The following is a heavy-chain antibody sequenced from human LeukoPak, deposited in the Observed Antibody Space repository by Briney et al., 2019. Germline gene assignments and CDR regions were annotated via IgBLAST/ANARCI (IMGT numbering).Heavy chain of an antibody. CDR1: GSNFTNYW. Sequence: GESLQISCKGSGSNFTNYWISWGRQVPGKGVEWMGTIDPSDSYNNYSPSFQGHVTISADKSISTAYLQWSSLKASDTAMYYCARAYSRSRFDYWGQGTLVTVSS. CDR2: IDPSDSYN. D-gene: IGHD6-6*01. V-gene: IGHV5-10-1*01. J-gene: IGHJ4*02. CDR3: ARAYSRSRFDY.